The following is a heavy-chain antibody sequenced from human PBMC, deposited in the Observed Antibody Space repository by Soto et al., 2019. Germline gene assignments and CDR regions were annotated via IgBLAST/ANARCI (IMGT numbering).Heavy chain of an antibody. V-gene: IGHV4-59*11. CDR2: ISYIAST. CDR3: ARGNYHDSYGVDV. CDR1: GGSLTTHY. J-gene: IGHJ6*02. Sequence: QVQLQESGPGLVKPSETLSLTCTVYGGSLTTHYWSFIRQPPGKGLEWIGYISYIASTNYNPSLKSRVTLSLDTSRNQFSLKLSSVTAADTALYYCARGNYHDSYGVDVWGQGTTVTVSS.